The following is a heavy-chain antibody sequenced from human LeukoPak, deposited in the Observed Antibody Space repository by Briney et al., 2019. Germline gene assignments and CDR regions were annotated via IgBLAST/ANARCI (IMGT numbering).Heavy chain of an antibody. CDR1: GGSISNYY. Sequence: PSETLSLTCTVSGGSISNYYWSWIRQPPGKGLEWIGYIYYSGSTNYNPSLKSRVTISVDTSKNQFSLKLSSVTAADTAVYYCARAPMVRGAIGAFDIWGQGTMVTVSS. V-gene: IGHV4-59*01. CDR2: IYYSGST. CDR3: ARAPMVRGAIGAFDI. J-gene: IGHJ3*02. D-gene: IGHD3-10*01.